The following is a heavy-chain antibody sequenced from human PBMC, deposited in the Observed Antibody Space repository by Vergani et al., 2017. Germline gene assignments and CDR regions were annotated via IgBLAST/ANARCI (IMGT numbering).Heavy chain of an antibody. CDR2: IRRKANSYAT. D-gene: IGHD6-19*01. CDR3: TGLGAVAGRGGDY. J-gene: IGHJ4*02. CDR1: GFTFSGSA. Sequence: EVQLVESGGGLVQPGGSLKLSCAASGFTFSGSAMHWVRQASGKGGEWVGRIRRKANSYATAYAASVKGRFTISRDDSKNTAYLQMNSLKTEDTAVYYCTGLGAVAGRGGDYWGQGTLVTVSS. V-gene: IGHV3-73*02.